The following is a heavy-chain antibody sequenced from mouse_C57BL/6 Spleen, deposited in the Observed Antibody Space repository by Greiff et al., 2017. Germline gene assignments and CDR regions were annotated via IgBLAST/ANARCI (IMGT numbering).Heavy chain of an antibody. V-gene: IGHV1-64*01. CDR3: ARAMITTYYLDY. CDR2: IHPNSGST. CDR1: GYTFTSYW. Sequence: QVQLQQPGAELVKPGASVKLSCKASGYTFTSYWMHWVKQRHGQVLEWIGMIHPNSGSTNYNEKFKGKATLTVDKSSSTAYMQLSSLTSEDSAFYYCARAMITTYYLDYWGQGTTLTVSS. J-gene: IGHJ2*01. D-gene: IGHD2-4*01.